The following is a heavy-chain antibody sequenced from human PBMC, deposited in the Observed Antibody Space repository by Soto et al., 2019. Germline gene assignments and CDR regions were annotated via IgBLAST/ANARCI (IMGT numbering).Heavy chain of an antibody. D-gene: IGHD6-19*01. J-gene: IGHJ4*02. V-gene: IGHV3-23*01. Sequence: GGSLRLSCAASGFTFNNYGMSWVRQAPGKGLEWVSSISGSGGSTFYADSVKGRFTISRDNSKNTLYLQMNSLRVEDTAVHYYCARERLPRSGWFYDYWGQGTPVTVSS. CDR1: GFTFNNYG. CDR2: ISGSGGST. CDR3: ARERLPRSGWFYDY.